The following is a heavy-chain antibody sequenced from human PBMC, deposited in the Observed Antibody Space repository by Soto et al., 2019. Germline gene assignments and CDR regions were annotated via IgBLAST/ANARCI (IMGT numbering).Heavy chain of an antibody. D-gene: IGHD6-6*01. CDR2: IWYDGSNK. CDR3: ARDEYSSSSAGWGYYYYYYGMDV. Sequence: PGGSLRLSCAASGFTFSSYGMHWVRQAPGKGLEWVAVIWYDGSNKYYADSVKGRFTISRDNSKNTLYLQMNSLRAEDTAVYYCARDEYSSSSAGWGYYYYYYGMDVWGQGTTVTVS. J-gene: IGHJ6*02. V-gene: IGHV3-33*01. CDR1: GFTFSSYG.